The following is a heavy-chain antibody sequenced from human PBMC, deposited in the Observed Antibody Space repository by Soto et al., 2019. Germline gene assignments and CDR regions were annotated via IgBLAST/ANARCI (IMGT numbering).Heavy chain of an antibody. CDR1: HGSMSPHY. CDR3: ARARTNSWYDFDS. Sequence: QVQLRESGPGLVKSSETLSLTCTVSHGSMSPHYWSWIRQPAGKGLEWIGRVFSSGITKYNPSLRSRVTMSIETSKNLFSLTLTSVTAADTALYYCARARTNSWYDFDSWGRGVPVTVSS. CDR2: VFSSGIT. J-gene: IGHJ4*02. D-gene: IGHD6-13*01. V-gene: IGHV4-4*07.